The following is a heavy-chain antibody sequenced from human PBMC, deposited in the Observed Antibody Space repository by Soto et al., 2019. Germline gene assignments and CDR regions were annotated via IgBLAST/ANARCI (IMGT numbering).Heavy chain of an antibody. Sequence: ASVKVSCKASGGTFSSYTISWVRQAPGQGLEWMGRIIPILGIANYAQKFQGRVTITADKSTSTAYMELSSLRSEDTAVYYCGRDRRAAAGIDPYYYYYMDVWGKGTTVTVSS. CDR3: GRDRRAAAGIDPYYYYYMDV. CDR1: GGTFSSYT. V-gene: IGHV1-69*04. J-gene: IGHJ6*03. CDR2: IIPILGIA. D-gene: IGHD6-13*01.